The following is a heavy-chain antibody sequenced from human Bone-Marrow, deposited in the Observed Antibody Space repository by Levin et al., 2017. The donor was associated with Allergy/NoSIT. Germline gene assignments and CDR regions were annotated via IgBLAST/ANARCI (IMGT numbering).Heavy chain of an antibody. J-gene: IGHJ3*02. V-gene: IGHV5-51*01. Sequence: ASVKVSCKGSGYSFSSYWIGWVRQMPGKGLEWMGIIYPGDPDIRYSPSFQGQVTISADKSITTAYLQWSSLKASDTAMYYCARQLGGGFDIWGQGTLLTVSS. CDR2: IYPGDPDI. CDR1: GYSFSSYW. CDR3: ARQLGGGFDI. D-gene: IGHD3-16*01.